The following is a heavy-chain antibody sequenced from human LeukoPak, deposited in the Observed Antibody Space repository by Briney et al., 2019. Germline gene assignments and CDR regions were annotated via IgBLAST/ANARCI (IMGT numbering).Heavy chain of an antibody. V-gene: IGHV3-15*01. CDR2: IKTKTEGGTT. CDR1: GFTFSSYG. CDR3: ASYGSGSHDY. J-gene: IGHJ4*02. Sequence: GRSLRLSCAASGFTFSSYGMNWVRQAPGKGLEWVGRIKTKTEGGTTDYAAPVKGRFTISRDDSKNTVYLQMNSLKTEDTAVYYCASYGSGSHDYWGQGSLVTVSS. D-gene: IGHD3-10*01.